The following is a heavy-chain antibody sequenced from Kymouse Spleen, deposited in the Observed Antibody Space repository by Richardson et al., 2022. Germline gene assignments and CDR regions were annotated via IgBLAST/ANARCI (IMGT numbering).Heavy chain of an antibody. D-gene: IGHD6-19*01. J-gene: IGHJ1*01. CDR2: ISGSGGST. CDR1: GFTFSSYA. Sequence: EVQLVESGGGLVQPGGSLRLSCAASGFTFSSYAMSWVRQAPGKGLEWVSAISGSGGSTYYADSVKGRFTISRDNSKNTLYLQMNSLRAEDTAVYYCAKSRHIAVAEAEYFQHWGQGTLVTVSS. CDR3: AKSRHIAVAEAEYFQH. V-gene: IGHV3-23*04.